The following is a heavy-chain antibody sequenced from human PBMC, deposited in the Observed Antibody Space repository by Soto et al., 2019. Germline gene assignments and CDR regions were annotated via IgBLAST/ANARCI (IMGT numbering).Heavy chain of an antibody. V-gene: IGHV1-18*01. CDR1: GYTFTSYG. D-gene: IGHD3-9*01. CDR2: ISAYNGNT. CDR3: ARDRLGDILTGFGY. J-gene: IGHJ4*02. Sequence: ASVKVSCKASGYTFTSYGISWVRQAPGQGLEWMGWISAYNGNTNYAQKLQGRVTMTTDTSTSTAYMELRSLRSDDTAVYYCARDRLGDILTGFGYWGQGTLVTVSS.